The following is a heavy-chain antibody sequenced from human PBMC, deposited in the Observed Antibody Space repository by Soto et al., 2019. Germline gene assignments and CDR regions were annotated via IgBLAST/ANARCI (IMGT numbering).Heavy chain of an antibody. CDR2: IYYSVST. J-gene: IGHJ4*02. CDR1: GGSISSSRYY. D-gene: IGHD6-6*01. CDR3: ARLYGSSLFDY. Sequence: QLQLQESGPGLVKPSETLSLTCTVSGGSISSSRYYWGWIRQPPGKGLEWIGTIYYSVSTYYNPSLQSRVTISVDTSKNQFSLKLSSVTAADTAVYYCARLYGSSLFDYWGQGTLVTVSS. V-gene: IGHV4-39*01.